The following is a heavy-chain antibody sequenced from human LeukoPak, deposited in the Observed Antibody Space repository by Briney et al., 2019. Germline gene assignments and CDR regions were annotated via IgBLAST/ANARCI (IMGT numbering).Heavy chain of an antibody. CDR3: ATYHYDSRYFQH. J-gene: IGHJ1*01. D-gene: IGHD3-22*01. V-gene: IGHV4-34*01. CDR1: GGSFSGYF. Sequence: ASETLSLTCAVYGGSFSGYFWSWIRQPPGKGLEWIGEVNHSGRTNYNPSLKSRVTISVDPSKSQFSLNLRSVTAADTAVYYCATYHYDSRYFQHWGQGTLVTVSS. CDR2: VNHSGRT.